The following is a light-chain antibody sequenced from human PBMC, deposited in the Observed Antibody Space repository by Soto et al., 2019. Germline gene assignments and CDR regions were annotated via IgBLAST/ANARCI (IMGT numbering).Light chain of an antibody. CDR2: DVS. Sequence: QSVLTQPASVSGSPGQSIAISCTGTSSDVGGYSYVSWYQQQPGKAPKLVISDVSNRPSGVSDRFSGSKSGNTASLTLSGLQTVDEADYYCTAYTTSSTHVVGPVSKVT. J-gene: IGLJ1*01. CDR1: SSDVGGYSY. CDR3: TAYTTSSTHV. V-gene: IGLV2-14*01.